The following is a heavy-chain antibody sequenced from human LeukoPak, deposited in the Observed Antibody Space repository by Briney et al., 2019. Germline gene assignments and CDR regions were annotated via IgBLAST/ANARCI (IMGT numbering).Heavy chain of an antibody. Sequence: SETLSLTCTVSGGSISSYYWSWIRQPPGKGLEWIGYIYYSGSTNYNPSLKSRVTISVDTSKNQFSLKLSTVTAADTAVYYCARHEVDAFDIWGQGTMVTVSS. V-gene: IGHV4-59*08. J-gene: IGHJ3*02. CDR2: IYYSGST. CDR3: ARHEVDAFDI. CDR1: GGSISSYY.